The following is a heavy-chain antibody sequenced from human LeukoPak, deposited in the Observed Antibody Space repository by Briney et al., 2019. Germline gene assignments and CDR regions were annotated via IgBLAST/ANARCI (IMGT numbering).Heavy chain of an antibody. CDR1: GGSISSSSYY. V-gene: IGHV4-39*07. J-gene: IGHJ6*03. Sequence: SETLSLTFTVSGGSISSSSYYWGWIRQPPGKGLEWIGSIYYTGSTYYNPSLKSRVTISVDTSKNQFSLKLSSVTAADTAVYYCARASVGEYQLLYGDYYYYMDVWGKGTTVTVSS. D-gene: IGHD2-2*02. CDR2: IYYTGST. CDR3: ARASVGEYQLLYGDYYYYMDV.